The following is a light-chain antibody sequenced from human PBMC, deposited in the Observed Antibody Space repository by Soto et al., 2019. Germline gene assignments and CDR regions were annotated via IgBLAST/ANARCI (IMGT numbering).Light chain of an antibody. CDR2: DAS. CDR1: QSVSSY. Sequence: EIVLTQSSATLSLSPWEGATRSWWTSQSVSSYVAWYQQKPGQAPRLLIYDASNRATVIPARFSGSGSGTDSTLTISSLQAEDFAVYYCQQRSYWLITFGQGTRLEIK. J-gene: IGKJ5*01. V-gene: IGKV3-11*01. CDR3: QQRSYWLIT.